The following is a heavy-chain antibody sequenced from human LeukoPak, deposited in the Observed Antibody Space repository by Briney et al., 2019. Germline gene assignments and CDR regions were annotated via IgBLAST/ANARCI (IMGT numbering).Heavy chain of an antibody. D-gene: IGHD3-9*01. CDR3: AKDQGASRYFASAGF. Sequence: PGGSLRLSCAASGFTFSSYAMSWVRQAPGKGLEWVSSISGSGGRTYYADSVKGRFTISRDNSKNTLYLQMNSLRAEDTAVYYCAKDQGASRYFASAGFWGQGTLVTVSS. J-gene: IGHJ4*02. CDR1: GFTFSSYA. V-gene: IGHV3-23*01. CDR2: ISGSGGRT.